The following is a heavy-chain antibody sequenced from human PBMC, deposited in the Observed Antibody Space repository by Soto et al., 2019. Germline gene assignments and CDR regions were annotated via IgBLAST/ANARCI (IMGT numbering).Heavy chain of an antibody. CDR3: AKGCADAGNCFVFDY. V-gene: IGHV3-30*04. CDR2: ISFDGNNI. D-gene: IGHD2-15*01. J-gene: IGHJ4*02. Sequence: QVQLVESGGGVVQPGGSLRLSCAASGFTFSNSAMHWVRQAPGKGLEWVSYISFDGNNIYYPDSVRGRFTISRDNYKNTLSLQLNSLRAEDTAVYYCAKGCADAGNCFVFDYWGQGVLVSVSS. CDR1: GFTFSNSA.